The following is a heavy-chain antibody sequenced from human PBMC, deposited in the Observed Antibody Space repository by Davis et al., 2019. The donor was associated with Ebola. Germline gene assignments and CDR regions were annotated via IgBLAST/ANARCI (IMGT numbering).Heavy chain of an antibody. D-gene: IGHD3-9*01. Sequence: GGSLRLSCKGSGYSFTSYWIAWVRQAPGQRLEWMGWINPGNGNTKFSQRFQGRVTITRDTSATTAYMELSSLRSEDTAVYYCARDPTYYDILTGQRNFYGMDVWGQGTTVTVAS. CDR1: GYSFTSYW. J-gene: IGHJ6*02. V-gene: IGHV1-3*01. CDR3: ARDPTYYDILTGQRNFYGMDV. CDR2: INPGNGNT.